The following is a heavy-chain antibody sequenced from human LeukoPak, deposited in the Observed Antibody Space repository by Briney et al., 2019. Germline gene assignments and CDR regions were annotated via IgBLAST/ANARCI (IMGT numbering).Heavy chain of an antibody. CDR1: GFTFTDYY. V-gene: IGHV3-11*01. D-gene: IGHD3-10*01. CDR3: ARILWFGELLAYNDY. CDR2: ISSSGSTI. Sequence: GGSLRLSCAASGFTFTDYYMSWIRQAPGKGLEWLSYISSSGSTIYYADSVKGRFTISRDNAKSSLYLQMNSLRAEDTAVYYCARILWFGELLAYNDYWGQGTLVTVSS. J-gene: IGHJ4*02.